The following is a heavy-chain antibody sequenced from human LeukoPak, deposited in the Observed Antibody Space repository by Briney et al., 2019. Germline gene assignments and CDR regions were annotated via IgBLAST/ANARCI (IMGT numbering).Heavy chain of an antibody. CDR1: GYTFTSYG. J-gene: IGHJ4*02. V-gene: IGHV1-8*03. CDR3: ARASIAAAGNIDF. CDR2: MNPNGDKT. Sequence: ASVKVSCKASGYTFTSYGISWVRQASGQGLQWMGKMNPNGDKTVYAQSFQGRLTITRNTSISTAYMELNSLTSEDTATYYCARASIAAAGNIDFWGQGSLVIVSS. D-gene: IGHD6-13*01.